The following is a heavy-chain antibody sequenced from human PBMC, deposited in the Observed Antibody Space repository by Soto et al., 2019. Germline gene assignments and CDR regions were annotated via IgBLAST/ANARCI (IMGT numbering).Heavy chain of an antibody. CDR1: GFIFSTYG. Sequence: QVQLVESGGGVVQPGGSLRLSCATSGFIFSTYGMQWVRQSPGEGLEWVAVMANYGSYQYYADSVKGRFTISRDNSKNTLYLQMDSLRREDTAVYYCARSIGGSSYYPPDYWGQGTLVTVSS. V-gene: IGHV3-30*03. CDR2: MANYGSYQ. CDR3: ARSIGGSSYYPPDY. D-gene: IGHD2-15*01. J-gene: IGHJ4*02.